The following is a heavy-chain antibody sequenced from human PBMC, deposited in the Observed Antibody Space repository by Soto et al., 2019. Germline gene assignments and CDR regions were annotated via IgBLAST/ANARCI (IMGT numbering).Heavy chain of an antibody. CDR3: ATTPRHPDY. J-gene: IGHJ4*02. Sequence: GGSLRLSCAASGFIFSNSWMNWVRQAPGKGLEWVAYMNPDGSEKTYVDSVKGRFTISRDNAKKSVFLQMNSLRAEDTGGYYCATTPRHPDYGGQGTLVTVSS. V-gene: IGHV3-7*01. D-gene: IGHD1-1*01. CDR2: MNPDGSEK. CDR1: GFIFSNSW.